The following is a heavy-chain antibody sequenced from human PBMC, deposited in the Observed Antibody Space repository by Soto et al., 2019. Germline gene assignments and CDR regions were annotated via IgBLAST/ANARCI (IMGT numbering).Heavy chain of an antibody. V-gene: IGHV3-49*04. Sequence: GSLRLSCTGSGFTFGSYGISWVRHAPGKGLEWIGFIRSKDNGGTTEYAASVRVRFSISRDDSKSIAYLHMNSLKTEDTAVYYCTRVGGYSKTDIWGQGTLVTVSS. CDR1: GFTFGSYG. CDR3: TRVGGYSKTDI. J-gene: IGHJ4*02. CDR2: IRSKDNGGTT. D-gene: IGHD2-21*02.